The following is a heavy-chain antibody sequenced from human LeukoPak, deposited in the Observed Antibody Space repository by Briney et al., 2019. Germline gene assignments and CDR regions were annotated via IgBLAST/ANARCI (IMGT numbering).Heavy chain of an antibody. D-gene: IGHD5-18*01. J-gene: IGHJ6*03. CDR3: AKDSMGYSYGYYYYMDV. Sequence: SETLSLTCTVSGGSISSHYWSWIRQPPGKGLEWIGYIYYSGSTNYNPSLKSRVTISVDTSKNQFSLKLSSVTAADTAVYYCAKDSMGYSYGYYYYMDVWGKGTTVTVSS. CDR2: IYYSGST. V-gene: IGHV4-59*11. CDR1: GGSISSHY.